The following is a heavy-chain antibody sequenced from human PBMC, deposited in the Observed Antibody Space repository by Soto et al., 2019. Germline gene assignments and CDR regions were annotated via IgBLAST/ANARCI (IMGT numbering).Heavy chain of an antibody. D-gene: IGHD3-3*01. J-gene: IGHJ3*02. CDR3: AKIWSGFAFDI. Sequence: GSLRLSCATSGFTFHDYAMSWVRQAPGKGLEWVSAIAFTGSATYYADSVKGRFTISRDNSKNIVYLQMNSLRVEDTAVYYCAKIWSGFAFDIWGQGTMVTVSS. CDR1: GFTFHDYA. CDR2: IAFTGSAT. V-gene: IGHV3-23*05.